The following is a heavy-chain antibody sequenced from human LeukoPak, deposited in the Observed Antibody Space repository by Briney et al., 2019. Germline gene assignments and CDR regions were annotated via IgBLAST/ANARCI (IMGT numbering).Heavy chain of an antibody. CDR1: GFTFSSYA. CDR2: INTNGITT. D-gene: IGHD1-26*01. J-gene: IGHJ4*02. CDR3: ARYSGSYSFDY. V-gene: IGHV3-74*01. Sequence: GGSLRLSCAASGFTFSSYAMSWVRQAPGKGLEWVSRINTNGITTTYADSVKGRFTISRDNAKNTLYLQMNSLRAEDTAVYYCARYSGSYSFDYWGQGTLVTVSS.